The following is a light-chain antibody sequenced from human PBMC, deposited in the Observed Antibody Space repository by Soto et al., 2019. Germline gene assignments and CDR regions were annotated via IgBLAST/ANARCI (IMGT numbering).Light chain of an antibody. CDR1: SSDIGGYDH. V-gene: IGLV2-8*01. Sequence: QSVLTQPPSASGSPGQSVTISCTGTSSDIGGYDHVSWYRQDPGKAPKVMIYEVTKRPSGVPDRFSGSKAGNTASLTVFGLQAEDEANYYCGSFAGPVWVFGGGTQLTAL. CDR3: GSFAGPVWV. J-gene: IGLJ3*02. CDR2: EVT.